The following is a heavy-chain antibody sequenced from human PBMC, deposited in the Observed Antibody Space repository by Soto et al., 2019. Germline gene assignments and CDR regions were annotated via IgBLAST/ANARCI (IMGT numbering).Heavy chain of an antibody. Sequence: SETRSRTGAAAGGSISSSNWCSWVRQPPGKGLEWIGEIYHSGSTNYNPSLKSRVTLSVDTSKNQFSVRLNSVTASDTAVYYCAPPSVSLSGPYGIHVWGQGTTVTVSS. V-gene: IGHV4-4*02. J-gene: IGHJ6*02. CDR1: GGSISSSNW. CDR2: IYHSGST. D-gene: IGHD2-15*01. CDR3: APPSVSLSGPYGIHV.